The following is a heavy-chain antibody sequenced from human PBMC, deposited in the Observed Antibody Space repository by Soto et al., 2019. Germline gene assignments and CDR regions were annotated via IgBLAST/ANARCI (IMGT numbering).Heavy chain of an antibody. CDR2: IDPSDSYT. V-gene: IGHV5-10-1*01. Sequence: GESLKISCKGSGYSFTSYWISWVRQMPGKGLEWMGRIDPSDSYTNYSPSFQGHVTISADKSISTAYLQWSSLKASDTAMYYCARLWGLDCSGGSCYGYFQHWGQGTLVTVSS. D-gene: IGHD2-15*01. CDR1: GYSFTSYW. CDR3: ARLWGLDCSGGSCYGYFQH. J-gene: IGHJ1*01.